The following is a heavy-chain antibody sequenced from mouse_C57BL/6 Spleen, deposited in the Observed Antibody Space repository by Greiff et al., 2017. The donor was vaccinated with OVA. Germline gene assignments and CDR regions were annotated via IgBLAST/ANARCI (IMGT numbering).Heavy chain of an antibody. J-gene: IGHJ2*01. Sequence: QVQLQQPGAELVRPGTSVKLSCKASGYTFTSYWMHWVKQRPGQGLEWIGVIDPSDSYTNYNQKFKGKATLTVDTSSSTAYLQLRSLTSEASAVYYYARPQSLTDYFDYWGQGTTLTVSS. V-gene: IGHV1-59*01. CDR1: GYTFTSYW. D-gene: IGHD4-1*01. CDR3: ARPQSLTDYFDY. CDR2: IDPSDSYT.